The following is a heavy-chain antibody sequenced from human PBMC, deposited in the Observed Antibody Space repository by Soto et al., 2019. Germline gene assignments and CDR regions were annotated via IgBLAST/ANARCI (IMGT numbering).Heavy chain of an antibody. Sequence: GGSLRLSCAASGFTFSSYGMNWVRQAPGKRLAWVSYISSSIATIQYADSVKGRFTISRDNAKNSLYLQMNSLRDEDTAVYYCARGGAARPDYWGQGTLVTVSS. CDR1: GFTFSSYG. D-gene: IGHD6-6*01. CDR2: ISSSIATI. CDR3: ARGGAARPDY. J-gene: IGHJ4*02. V-gene: IGHV3-48*02.